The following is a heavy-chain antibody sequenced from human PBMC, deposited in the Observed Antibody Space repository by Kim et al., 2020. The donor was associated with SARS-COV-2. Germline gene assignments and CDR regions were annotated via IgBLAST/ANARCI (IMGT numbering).Heavy chain of an antibody. J-gene: IGHJ3*01. V-gene: IGHV6-1*01. D-gene: IGHD6-19*01. CDR3: ARDSVEVARKPFDV. Sequence: AVSAESRMSINPDTSKNQFSLQLNSVTPEDTAVYYCARDSVEVARKPFDVWGQGTMVTVSS.